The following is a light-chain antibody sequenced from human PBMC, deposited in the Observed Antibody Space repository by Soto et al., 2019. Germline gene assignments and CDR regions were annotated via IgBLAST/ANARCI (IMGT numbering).Light chain of an antibody. CDR3: QQYGSPPIT. V-gene: IGKV3-15*01. J-gene: IGKJ5*01. CDR1: QSVSSN. Sequence: EVVMTQSPATLSVSPGERATLSCRASQSVSSNLAWYQQKPGQAPRLLIYGASTRATGIPARFSGSGSGTDFTLTISRLEPEDFAVYYCQQYGSPPITFGQGTRPEI. CDR2: GAS.